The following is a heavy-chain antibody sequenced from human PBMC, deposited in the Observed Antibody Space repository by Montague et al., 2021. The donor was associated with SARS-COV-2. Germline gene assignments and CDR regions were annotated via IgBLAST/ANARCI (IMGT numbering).Heavy chain of an antibody. J-gene: IGHJ6*02. CDR2: MYYSGST. V-gene: IGHV4-39*07. D-gene: IGHD3-10*01. Sequence: SETLSLTCTVSGGSISSSNYYWGWIRQPPGKGLEWIGNMYYSGSTYYNPSLKSQVTISIDTSKNQFSLKLSSVTAADTAVYYCARDDIVLQGVTKGMDVWGQGTTVIVSS. CDR1: GGSISSSNYY. CDR3: ARDDIVLQGVTKGMDV.